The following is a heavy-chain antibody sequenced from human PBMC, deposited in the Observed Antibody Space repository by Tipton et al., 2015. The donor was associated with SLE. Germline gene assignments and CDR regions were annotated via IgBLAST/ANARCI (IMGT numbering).Heavy chain of an antibody. D-gene: IGHD5-24*01. J-gene: IGHJ4*02. CDR2: IYYSGST. Sequence: TLSLTCTVSGGSFSSHYWSWIRQPPGKGLEWIGYIYYSGSTNYNPSLKSRVTISVDTSKNQFSLKLSSVTAADTAVYYCAGVRDGARPFGSWGQGTLVTVSS. V-gene: IGHV4-59*11. CDR3: AGVRDGARPFGS. CDR1: GGSFSSHY.